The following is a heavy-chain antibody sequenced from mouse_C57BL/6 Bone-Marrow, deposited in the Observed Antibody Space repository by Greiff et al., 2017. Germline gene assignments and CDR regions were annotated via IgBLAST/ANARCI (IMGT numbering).Heavy chain of an antibody. CDR2: IYPRSGNT. V-gene: IGHV1-81*01. J-gene: IGHJ3*01. Sequence: QVQLQQPGAELARPGASVKLSCKASGYTFTSYGISWVKQRTGQGLEWIGEIYPRSGNTYYNEKFKGKATLTADKSSSTAYMELRSLTSEDSAVYFCAKRDALWFAYWGQGTLVTVSA. CDR3: AKRDALWFAY. CDR1: GYTFTSYG.